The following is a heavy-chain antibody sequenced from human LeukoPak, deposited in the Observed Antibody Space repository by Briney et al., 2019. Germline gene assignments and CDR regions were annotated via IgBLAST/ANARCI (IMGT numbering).Heavy chain of an antibody. CDR1: GGSISSSSYY. V-gene: IGHV4-61*01. Sequence: PSETLSLTCTVSGGSISSSSYYWSWIRQPPGKGLEWIGYIYYSDSTNYNPSLKSRVTISVDTSKNQFSLKLSSVTAADTAVYYCARGGGGPYSSPPRFDPWGQGTLVTVSS. CDR2: IYYSDST. D-gene: IGHD6-13*01. CDR3: ARGGGGPYSSPPRFDP. J-gene: IGHJ5*02.